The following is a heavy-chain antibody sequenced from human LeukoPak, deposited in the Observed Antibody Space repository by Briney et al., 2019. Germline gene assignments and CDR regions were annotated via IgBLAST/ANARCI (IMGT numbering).Heavy chain of an antibody. CDR3: ARAGYSYGYSPHNFLAFDY. CDR1: GGSISSGSYY. V-gene: IGHV4-61*02. D-gene: IGHD5-18*01. J-gene: IGHJ4*02. CDR2: IYTSGST. Sequence: PSETLSLTCTVSGGSISSGSYYWSWIRQPAGKGLEWIGRIYTSGSTNYNPSLKSRVTISVDTSKNQFSLKLSSVTAADTAVYYCARAGYSYGYSPHNFLAFDYWGQGTLVTVSS.